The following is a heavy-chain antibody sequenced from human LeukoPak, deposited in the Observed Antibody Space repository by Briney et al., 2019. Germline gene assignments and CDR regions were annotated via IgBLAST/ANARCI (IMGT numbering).Heavy chain of an antibody. CDR1: GDSASSNSAA. CDR3: ARSHPAMDV. Sequence: SQTLSLTCAISGDSASSNSAAWNWLRQSPSRGLEWLGRTYYRSRWYNHYAVSVKSRITINPDTSKNQFSLQSNSVTPEDTAVYYCARSHPAMDVWGQGTTVTVSS. CDR2: TYYRSRWYN. J-gene: IGHJ6*02. V-gene: IGHV6-1*01.